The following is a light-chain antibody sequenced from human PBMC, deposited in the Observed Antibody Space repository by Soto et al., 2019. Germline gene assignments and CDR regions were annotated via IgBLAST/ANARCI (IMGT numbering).Light chain of an antibody. J-gene: IGKJ5*01. CDR2: DAS. CDR3: QQYDILPIT. CDR1: QDINIY. V-gene: IGKV1-33*01. Sequence: DIQMTQSQSALFASVWDRVTITCQATQDINIYLNWYQQKPGKAPNLLIYDASNLEIGVPSRFSGSGSGTHFTFTISSLQTEDIGTYYCQQYDILPITFGRGTRLEIK.